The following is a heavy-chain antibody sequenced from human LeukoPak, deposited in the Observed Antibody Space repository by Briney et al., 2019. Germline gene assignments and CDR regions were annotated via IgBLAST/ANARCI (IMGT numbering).Heavy chain of an antibody. J-gene: IGHJ4*02. D-gene: IGHD4-11*01. CDR2: ISGSGGST. CDR3: AKYFPRFDDYSRWANEYYFDY. CDR1: GFTFSSYA. V-gene: IGHV3-23*01. Sequence: GASLRLSCAASGFTFSSYAMSWVRQAPGKELEWVSAISGSGGSTYYADSVKGRFTISRDNSKNTLYLQMNSLRAEDTAVYYCAKYFPRFDDYSRWANEYYFDYWGQGTLVTVSS.